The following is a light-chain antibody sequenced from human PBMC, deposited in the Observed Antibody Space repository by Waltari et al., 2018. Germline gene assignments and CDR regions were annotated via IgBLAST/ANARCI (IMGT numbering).Light chain of an antibody. CDR1: QSLTKRY. J-gene: IGKJ2*01. Sequence: VLTQSPDSLSLSPGERATLSCRASQSLTKRYLAWYQQKPGQAPRLLIYGASSRAACIPDRFSGSGSGTDFTLTISRLEPEDFAVYYCQQYGSSVMYTFGQGTMLEIK. CDR3: QQYGSSVMYT. CDR2: GAS. V-gene: IGKV3-20*01.